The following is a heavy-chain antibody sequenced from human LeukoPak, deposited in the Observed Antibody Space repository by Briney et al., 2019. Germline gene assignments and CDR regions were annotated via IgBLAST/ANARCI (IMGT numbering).Heavy chain of an antibody. CDR1: GYTFTSYY. CDR2: INPSGGST. CDR3: ARECPRIIAVAGTHWFDP. J-gene: IGHJ5*02. Sequence: GASVKVSCKASGYTFTSYYMHWVRQAPGQGLEWMGIINPSGGSTSYAQKFQGRVTMTRDMSTSTVYMELSRLRSDDTAVYYCARECPRIIAVAGTHWFDPWGQGTLVTVSS. D-gene: IGHD6-19*01. V-gene: IGHV1-46*01.